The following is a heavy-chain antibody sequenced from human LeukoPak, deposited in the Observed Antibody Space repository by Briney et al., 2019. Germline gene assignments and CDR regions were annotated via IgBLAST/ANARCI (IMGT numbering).Heavy chain of an antibody. Sequence: GALRLSCSASGFTFSSYEMNWVRQTPGRRLEWVSYIVSSGGTIYYAYSVKGRFTISRDNGKNSLYLQMNSLRVEDSAVYYCARGSFWALDYWGQGTLVTVSS. CDR1: GFTFSSYE. V-gene: IGHV3-48*03. CDR3: ARGSFWALDY. J-gene: IGHJ4*02. D-gene: IGHD7-27*01. CDR2: IVSSGGTI.